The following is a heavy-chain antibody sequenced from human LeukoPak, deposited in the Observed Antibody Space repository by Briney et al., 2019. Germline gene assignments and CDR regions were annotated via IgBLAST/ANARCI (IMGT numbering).Heavy chain of an antibody. D-gene: IGHD2/OR15-2a*01. Sequence: SETLSLNCTVYGGSISSYYWSWIRQPPGQGLEWIGYIYYSGSTNYNPSLKSRVTISVDTSKNQFSLKLSSVTAADTAVYYCARVLPQGNRFDPLGQGTLV. CDR1: GGSISSYY. CDR3: ARVLPQGNRFDP. CDR2: IYYSGST. V-gene: IGHV4-59*01. J-gene: IGHJ5*02.